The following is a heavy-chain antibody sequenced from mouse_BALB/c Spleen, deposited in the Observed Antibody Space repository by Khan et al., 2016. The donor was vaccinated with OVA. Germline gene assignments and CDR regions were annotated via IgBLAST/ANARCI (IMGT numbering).Heavy chain of an antibody. D-gene: IGHD3-3*01. J-gene: IGHJ3*01. CDR1: GYSFTSYY. Sequence: VQLQQSGPELMKPGASVNISCKASGYSFTSYYIHWVKQSHGKSLEWIGYIDPFNGGTDYNQKFKGKATLTVDKSSNTAYMHLSSLTSEDSAVYLCARGTFDYWGQGTLVTVSA. CDR3: ARGTFDY. V-gene: IGHV1S135*01. CDR2: IDPFNGGT.